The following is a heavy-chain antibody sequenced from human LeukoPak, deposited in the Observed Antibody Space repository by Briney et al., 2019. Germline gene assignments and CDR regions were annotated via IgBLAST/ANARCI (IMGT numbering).Heavy chain of an antibody. V-gene: IGHV1-18*01. Sequence: ASVKVSRKASGYTFTSYGISWVRQAPGQGLEWMGWISAYNGNTNYAQKFQDRVTMTTDTSTSTAYMELRSLRSDDTAVFYCARDRAGYSSRFDPWGQGTLVTVSS. J-gene: IGHJ5*02. CDR2: ISAYNGNT. D-gene: IGHD6-13*01. CDR1: GYTFTSYG. CDR3: ARDRAGYSSRFDP.